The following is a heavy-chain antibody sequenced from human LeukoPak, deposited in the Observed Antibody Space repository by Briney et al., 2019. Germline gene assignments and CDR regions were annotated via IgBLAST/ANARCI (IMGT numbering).Heavy chain of an antibody. CDR3: ARAFFGYISSAVGD. J-gene: IGHJ4*02. V-gene: IGHV4-61*02. CDR1: GGSISSGSYY. Sequence: SETLSLTCTVSGGSISSGSYYWSWIRQPAGKGLEWIGRIYTSGSTNYNPSLKSRVTISVDTSKNQFSLKLSSVTAADTAVYYCARAFFGYISSAVGDWGQGTLVTVSS. D-gene: IGHD6-6*01. CDR2: IYTSGST.